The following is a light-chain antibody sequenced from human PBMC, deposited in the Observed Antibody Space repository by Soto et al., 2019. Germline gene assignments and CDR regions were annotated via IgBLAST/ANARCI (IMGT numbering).Light chain of an antibody. CDR2: GAS. V-gene: IGKV3-15*01. Sequence: EIVLTQSPGTLSLSPGERATLSCRASQSVSNNYLAWYQQKPGQAPRLLIYGASNRATGIPGRFSGSGFGTDFTLTISSLQSEDFAVYYCQQYNNWRTFGQGTKVDVK. J-gene: IGKJ1*01. CDR1: QSVSNN. CDR3: QQYNNWRT.